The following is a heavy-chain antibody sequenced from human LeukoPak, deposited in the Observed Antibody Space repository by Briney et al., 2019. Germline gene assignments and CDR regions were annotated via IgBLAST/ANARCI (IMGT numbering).Heavy chain of an antibody. V-gene: IGHV1-2*02. D-gene: IGHD3-22*01. CDR3: ARGPAYYYDSSGSYDY. Sequence: PSASVKVSCKASGYTFTAYYIHWVRQAPGQGLEWMGWINPNSGGTNFAQRFQGRVTMTRDTSINTAYMELGRLRSDDTAVYYCARGPAYYYDSSGSYDYWGQGTLVTVSS. J-gene: IGHJ4*02. CDR2: INPNSGGT. CDR1: GYTFTAYY.